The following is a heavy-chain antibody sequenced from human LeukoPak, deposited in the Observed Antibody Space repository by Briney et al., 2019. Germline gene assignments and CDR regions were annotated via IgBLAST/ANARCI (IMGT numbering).Heavy chain of an antibody. J-gene: IGHJ2*01. Sequence: GGTLRLSCAASEFTFSSYTMNWVRQAPGKGLEWVSVIYSGGSTYYADSVKGRFTISRDNSKNTLYLQMNSLRAEDTAVYYCARALTRSGYYYDWYFDLWGRGTLVTVSS. CDR1: EFTFSSYT. V-gene: IGHV3-66*01. CDR2: IYSGGST. D-gene: IGHD3-22*01. CDR3: ARALTRSGYYYDWYFDL.